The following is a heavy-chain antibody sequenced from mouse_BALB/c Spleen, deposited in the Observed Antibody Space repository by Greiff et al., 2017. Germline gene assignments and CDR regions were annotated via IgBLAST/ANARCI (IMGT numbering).Heavy chain of an antibody. CDR2: RSYSGST. CDR3: ARSYYYGSSYPFAY. CDR1: GYSITSDYV. D-gene: IGHD1-1*01. J-gene: IGHJ3*01. V-gene: IGHV3-2*02. Sequence: EVKLVESGPGLVKPSQSLSLTCTVSGYSITSDYVWNWIRQFPGNKLGWMGYRSYSGSTSYNPSLKSRISITRDTSKNQFFLQLNSVTTEDTATYYCARSYYYGSSYPFAYWGQGTLVTVSA.